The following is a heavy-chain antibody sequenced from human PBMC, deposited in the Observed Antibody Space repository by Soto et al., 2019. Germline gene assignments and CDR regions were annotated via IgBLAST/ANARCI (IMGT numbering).Heavy chain of an antibody. CDR3: ARARMAAGTFDY. D-gene: IGHD6-13*01. CDR1: GYTFTSYG. V-gene: IGHV1-18*01. CDR2: ISAYNGNT. J-gene: IGHJ4*02. Sequence: ASVKVSCTASGYTFTSYGISWVRQAPGQGLEWMGWISAYNGNTNYAQKLQGRVTMTTDTSTSTAYMELRSLRSDDTAVYYCARARMAAGTFDYWGQGTLVTVSS.